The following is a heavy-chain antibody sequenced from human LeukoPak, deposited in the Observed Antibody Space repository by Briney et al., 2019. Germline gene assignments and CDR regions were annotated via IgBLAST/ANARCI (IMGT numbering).Heavy chain of an antibody. CDR2: ISSSSSYI. J-gene: IGHJ4*02. Sequence: GGSLRLSCAASGFTFSSYSMNWVRQAPGKGLEWVSSISSSSSYIYYADSVKGRFTISSDNAKNSLYLQMNSLRAEDTAVYYCARDEIPYYDILTGYSRDTNFDYWGQGTLVTVSS. CDR1: GFTFSSYS. D-gene: IGHD3-9*01. V-gene: IGHV3-21*01. CDR3: ARDEIPYYDILTGYSRDTNFDY.